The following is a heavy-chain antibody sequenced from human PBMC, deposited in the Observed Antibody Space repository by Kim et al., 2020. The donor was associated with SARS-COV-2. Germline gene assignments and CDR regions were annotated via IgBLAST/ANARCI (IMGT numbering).Heavy chain of an antibody. CDR2: IYYSGST. D-gene: IGHD3-9*01. V-gene: IGHV4-31*03. CDR1: GGSISSGGYY. Sequence: SETLSLTCTVSGGSISSGGYYWSWIRQHPGKGLEWIGYIYYSGSTYYNPFLKSRVTISVDTSKNQFSLKLSSVTAADTAVYYCARGAYDILTGYQYYYGMDVWGQGTTVTVSS. CDR3: ARGAYDILTGYQYYYGMDV. J-gene: IGHJ6*02.